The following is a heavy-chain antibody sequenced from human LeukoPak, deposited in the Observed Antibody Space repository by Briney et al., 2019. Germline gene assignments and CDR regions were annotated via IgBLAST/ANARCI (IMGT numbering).Heavy chain of an antibody. CDR3: ARSSVNWFDP. CDR1: GYSFTSYW. J-gene: IGHJ5*02. Sequence: GESLKISCKGSGYSFTSYWIGWVRQMPGKGLEWMGIIFPGDSHTRYSPSFQGQVTMSADKSISTAYLQWSGLRASDTAMYYCARSSVNWFDPWGQGTLVTVSS. CDR2: IFPGDSHT. V-gene: IGHV5-51*01. D-gene: IGHD3-3*01.